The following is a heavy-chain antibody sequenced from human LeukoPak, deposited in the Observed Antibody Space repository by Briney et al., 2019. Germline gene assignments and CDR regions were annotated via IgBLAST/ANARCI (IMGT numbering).Heavy chain of an antibody. D-gene: IGHD3-10*01. Sequence: SETLSLTCTVSGGSISSYYWSWIRQPAGKGLEWIGRIYTSGSTNYNPSLKSRGTMSVDTSKNQFSLKLSSVTAADTAVYYCARVASRGAPDAFDIWGQGTMVTVSS. CDR1: GGSISSYY. J-gene: IGHJ3*02. V-gene: IGHV4-4*07. CDR3: ARVASRGAPDAFDI. CDR2: IYTSGST.